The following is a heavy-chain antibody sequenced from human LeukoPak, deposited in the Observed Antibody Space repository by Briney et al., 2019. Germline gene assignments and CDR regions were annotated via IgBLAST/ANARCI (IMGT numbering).Heavy chain of an antibody. D-gene: IGHD6-6*01. CDR2: VFYSGST. CDR3: AKDRYSSSSGSDY. V-gene: IGHV4-59*01. CDR1: DDSIKNYF. J-gene: IGHJ4*02. Sequence: PSETLSLTCTVSDDSIKNYFWTWIRQSPGKGLEWIGYVFYSGSTSYNPSLRSRLTMSVDTSKSQFSLNLKSVTAADTAVYYCAKDRYSSSSGSDYWGQGTLVTVSS.